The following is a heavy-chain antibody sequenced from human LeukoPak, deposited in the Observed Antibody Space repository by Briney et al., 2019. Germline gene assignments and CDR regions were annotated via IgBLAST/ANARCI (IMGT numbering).Heavy chain of an antibody. Sequence: SETLSLTCTVSGGSISSSSYYWGWIRQPPGKGLEWIGSIDYSGSTYYHPSLKSRVTISVDTSKNQFSLKLSSVTAADTAVYYCARDSCSSTSCYTASWFDPWGQGTLVTVSS. CDR2: IDYSGST. CDR3: ARDSCSSTSCYTASWFDP. CDR1: GGSISSSSYY. J-gene: IGHJ5*02. V-gene: IGHV4-39*07. D-gene: IGHD2-2*02.